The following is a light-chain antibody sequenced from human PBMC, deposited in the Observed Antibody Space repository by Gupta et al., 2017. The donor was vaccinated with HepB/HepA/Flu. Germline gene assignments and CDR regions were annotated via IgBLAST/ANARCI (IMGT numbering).Light chain of an antibody. Sequence: DVVMTQSRLFLPVTSGEPPSIACRSSQLLLPTNGFNCLEWYLQKPGQTPQLLIYVGSKRASGVPDRFSGSGSGTDFTLKISRVEAEDVGVYYCRQWLHTPRTFGDGTKVDIK. V-gene: IGKV2-28*01. CDR1: QLLLPTNGFNC. CDR3: RQWLHTPRT. J-gene: IGKJ3*01. CDR2: VGS.